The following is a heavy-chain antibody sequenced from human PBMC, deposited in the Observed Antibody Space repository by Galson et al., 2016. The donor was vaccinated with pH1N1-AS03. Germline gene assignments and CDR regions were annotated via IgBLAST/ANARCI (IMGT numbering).Heavy chain of an antibody. CDR3: ARERYSSSSAIFVY. CDR2: IIPMLGRG. V-gene: IGHV1-69*04. CDR1: GGTFSTNG. J-gene: IGHJ4*02. D-gene: IGHD6-6*01. Sequence: SVKVSCKASGGTFSTNGFTWVRQAPGQGLEWMGRIIPMLGRGNYAQKFQGRVTIIADISTSTTYMELSNLTSEDTALYYCARERYSSSSAIFVYWGQGTQVTVSS.